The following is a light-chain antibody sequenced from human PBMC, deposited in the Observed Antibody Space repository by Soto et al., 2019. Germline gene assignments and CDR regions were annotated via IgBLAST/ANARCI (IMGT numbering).Light chain of an antibody. CDR1: SRDIGGYNY. Sequence: QSALTQPASVSGSPGQSITISCTGTSRDIGGYNYVSWHQQHPGKAPKVIITEVSNRPSGVSNRFSGSKSDYTASLTISGLQAEDEADYYCSSYSTSFFYVFGTGTKLTVL. J-gene: IGLJ1*01. CDR3: SSYSTSFFYV. V-gene: IGLV2-14*01. CDR2: EVS.